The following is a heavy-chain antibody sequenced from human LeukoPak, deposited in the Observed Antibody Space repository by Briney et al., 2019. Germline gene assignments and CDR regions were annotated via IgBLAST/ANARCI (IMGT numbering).Heavy chain of an antibody. CDR3: ARLPFGVVPAAPFDP. D-gene: IGHD2-2*01. Sequence: GESLKISCQGSGYSFTSYWIGWVRQMPGKGLEWMGIIYPGDSDTRYSPSFQGQVTISADKSISTAYLQWSSLKASDTAMYYCARLPFGVVPAAPFDPWGQGTLVTVSS. CDR1: GYSFTSYW. CDR2: IYPGDSDT. J-gene: IGHJ5*02. V-gene: IGHV5-51*01.